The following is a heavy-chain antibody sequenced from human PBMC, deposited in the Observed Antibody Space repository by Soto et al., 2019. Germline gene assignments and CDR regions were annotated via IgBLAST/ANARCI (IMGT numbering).Heavy chain of an antibody. V-gene: IGHV3-23*01. D-gene: IGHD1-26*01. CDR2: ISVSGNSA. CDR3: AKGAMSTTSPYDFDY. Sequence: VQLLESGGGLLQPGGSLRLSCAAAGFTFSNYAINWVRQAPGKGLEWVSTISVSGNSAYYADSVKGRFTISRDNSKNTLYLQLNSLRAEDTAIYYCAKGAMSTTSPYDFDYWGQGTLVTVSS. CDR1: GFTFSNYA. J-gene: IGHJ4*02.